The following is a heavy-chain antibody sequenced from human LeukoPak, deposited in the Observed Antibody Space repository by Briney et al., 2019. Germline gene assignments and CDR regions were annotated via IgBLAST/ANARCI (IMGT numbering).Heavy chain of an antibody. D-gene: IGHD2-2*01. Sequence: GGSLRLSCAASGFTLSSYEVNWVRQAPGKGLEWVSYISWSGSTKYYADSVKGRFTIARDNAENSLYLQMNSLRAEDTGVYYCARRYCSSTSCTLDYWGQGALVTVSS. CDR1: GFTLSSYE. CDR2: ISWSGSTK. J-gene: IGHJ4*02. CDR3: ARRYCSSTSCTLDY. V-gene: IGHV3-48*03.